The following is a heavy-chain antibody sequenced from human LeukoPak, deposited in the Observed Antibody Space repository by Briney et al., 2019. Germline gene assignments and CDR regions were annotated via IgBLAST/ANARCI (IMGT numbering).Heavy chain of an antibody. J-gene: IGHJ4*02. D-gene: IGHD5-12*01. CDR3: TRGDRGYAESLY. Sequence: GGSLRLFCTVSGFSFREHWMSWVRQAPGKGLEWVGNIKEDGNEDYYVDSVEGRFVIFRDNAKNSLYLQMHSLRAEDTAVYYCTRGDRGYAESLYWGRGTLVTVSS. V-gene: IGHV3-7*02. CDR2: IKEDGNED. CDR1: GFSFREHW.